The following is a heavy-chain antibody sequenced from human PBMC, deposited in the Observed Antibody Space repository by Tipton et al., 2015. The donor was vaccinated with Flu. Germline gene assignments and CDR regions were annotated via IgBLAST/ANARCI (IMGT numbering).Heavy chain of an antibody. CDR1: GFSFSNHW. Sequence: SLRLSCAASGFSFSNHWMHWVRQTPGEGLMWVSRINSDGSYTLYADSVKGRFTISRDNAKETLYLQMNSLRAEDAAVYYCAREEMNTVGCEELDLWGRGTLVTVSS. CDR2: INSDGSYT. V-gene: IGHV3-74*01. J-gene: IGHJ2*01. D-gene: IGHD5-24*01. CDR3: AREEMNTVGCEELDL.